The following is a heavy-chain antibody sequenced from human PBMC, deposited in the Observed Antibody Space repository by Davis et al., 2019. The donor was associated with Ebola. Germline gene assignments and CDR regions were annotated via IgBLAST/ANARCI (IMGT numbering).Heavy chain of an antibody. V-gene: IGHV4-4*02. J-gene: IGHJ6*02. CDR1: GGSISSSNW. D-gene: IGHD4-17*01. CDR3: ARDTKYGYGYYYYYYGMDV. CDR2: IYHSGST. Sequence: MPSETLSLTCAVSGGSISSSNWWSWVRQPPGKGLEWIGEIYHSGSTNYNPSLKSRVTISVDKSKNQFSLKLSSVTAADTAVYYCARDTKYGYGYYYYYYGMDVWGQGTTVTVSS.